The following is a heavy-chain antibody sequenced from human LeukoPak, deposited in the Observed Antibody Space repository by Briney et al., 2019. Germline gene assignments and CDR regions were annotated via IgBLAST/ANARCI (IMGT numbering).Heavy chain of an antibody. CDR2: IVATYEGT. CDR1: GFTFSAYA. D-gene: IGHD3/OR15-3a*01. J-gene: IGHJ5*02. Sequence: PGGSLRLSCAASGFTFSAYAVMWVRQAPGKGLEWVSSIVATYEGTFYADSVQGRFIISRDNSESTVSLQMNSLRAEDTAVYYCARGKAGGLVDLFDPWGQGTLVTVSS. V-gene: IGHV3-23*01. CDR3: ARGKAGGLVDLFDP.